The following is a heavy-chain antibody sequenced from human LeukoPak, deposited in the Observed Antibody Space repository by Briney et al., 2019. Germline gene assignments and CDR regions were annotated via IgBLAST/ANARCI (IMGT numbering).Heavy chain of an antibody. CDR2: ISSSSSTI. V-gene: IGHV3-48*01. Sequence: GGSLRLSCAASGFTFSSYSMNWVRQAPGKGLEWVSYISSSSSTIYYADSVKGRFTISRDNAKNSLYLQMNSLRAEDTAVYHCARGVQWLPPDYWGQGSLVTVSS. D-gene: IGHD6-19*01. CDR3: ARGVQWLPPDY. J-gene: IGHJ4*02. CDR1: GFTFSSYS.